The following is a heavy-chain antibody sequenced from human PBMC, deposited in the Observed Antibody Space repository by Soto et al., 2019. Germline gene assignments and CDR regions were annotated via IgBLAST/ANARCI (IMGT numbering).Heavy chain of an antibody. V-gene: IGHV4-61*01. J-gene: IGHJ4*02. CDR3: ARGATVTKYDY. D-gene: IGHD4-17*01. CDR2: ISYSGTT. Sequence: SETLSLTCTVSGVSVSSGSFYWAWIRQPPGKGLEWIGFISYSGTTNYNPSLKSRVAISVDTSRSHISLKVSSLTAADTAVYYCARGATVTKYDYWGQGTLVTVSS. CDR1: GVSVSSGSFY.